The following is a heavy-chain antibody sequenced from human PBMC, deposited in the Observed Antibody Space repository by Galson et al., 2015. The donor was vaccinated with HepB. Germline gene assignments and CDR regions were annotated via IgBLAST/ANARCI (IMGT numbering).Heavy chain of an antibody. Sequence: SVKVSCKASGYTFTSYAMHWVRQAPGQRLEWMGWINAGNGNTKYSQKFQGRVTITRDTSASTAYMELSSLRSEDTAVYYCARSGAGSSWYNWFDPWGQGTLVTVSS. CDR1: GYTFTSYA. CDR3: ARSGAGSSWYNWFDP. D-gene: IGHD6-13*01. J-gene: IGHJ5*02. CDR2: INAGNGNT. V-gene: IGHV1-3*01.